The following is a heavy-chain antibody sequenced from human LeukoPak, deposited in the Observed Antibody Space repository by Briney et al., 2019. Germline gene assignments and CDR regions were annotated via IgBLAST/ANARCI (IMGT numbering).Heavy chain of an antibody. V-gene: IGHV3-53*01. J-gene: IGHJ4*02. CDR3: AAQGVFSHGGY. CDR1: GFTASNNY. CDR2: IYSGGST. D-gene: IGHD3-16*01. Sequence: PGGSLRHSCAASGFTASNNYMSWVRQAPGEGLEWVSVIYSGGSTYYTDSVKGRFTISRDTSKNTLYLQMNGLRAEDTAVYDCAAQGVFSHGGYWGQGTLVTVSS.